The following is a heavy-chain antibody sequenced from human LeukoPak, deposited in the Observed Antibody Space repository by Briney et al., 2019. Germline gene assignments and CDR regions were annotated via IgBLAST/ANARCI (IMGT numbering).Heavy chain of an antibody. CDR3: ARRSGSYGRYWFDP. CDR1: GGSISSSSYY. Sequence: PSETLSLTCTVSGGSISSSSYYWGWIRQPPGKGLEWIGSIYYSGSTYYNPSLKSRVTISVDTSKNQFSLKLSSVTAADTAVYYCARRSGSYGRYWFDPWGQGTLVTVSS. V-gene: IGHV4-39*07. CDR2: IYYSGST. D-gene: IGHD1-26*01. J-gene: IGHJ5*02.